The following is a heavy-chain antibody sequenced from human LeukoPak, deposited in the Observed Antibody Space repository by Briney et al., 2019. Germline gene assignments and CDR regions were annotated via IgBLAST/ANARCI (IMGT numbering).Heavy chain of an antibody. Sequence: GGSLRLSCAASGFTFSSYEMNWVRQAPGKGLEWVSYISSSDSTIYYPDSVKGRFTISRDNAKNSLYLQMNSLRAEDTAVYYCARGGGYNPWGQGTLVTVSS. J-gene: IGHJ4*02. CDR3: ARGGGYNP. CDR2: ISSSDSTI. D-gene: IGHD5-24*01. CDR1: GFTFSSYE. V-gene: IGHV3-48*03.